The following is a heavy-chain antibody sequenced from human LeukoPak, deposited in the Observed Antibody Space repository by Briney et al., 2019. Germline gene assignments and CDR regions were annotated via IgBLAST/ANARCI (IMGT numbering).Heavy chain of an antibody. V-gene: IGHV3-7*01. D-gene: IGHD6-19*01. CDR2: MKGDGSEI. CDR1: GFIFSTYW. J-gene: IGHJ4*02. CDR3: ARFYFPEEHDRAWYEAH. Sequence: GGSLRLSCAASGFIFSTYWMMWARQAPGKGLEWVANMKGDGSEIHYVDSVKGRFTISRDNAMNTVFLQMKSLRADDTGTYYCARFYFPEEHDRAWYEAHWGQGVLVTVS.